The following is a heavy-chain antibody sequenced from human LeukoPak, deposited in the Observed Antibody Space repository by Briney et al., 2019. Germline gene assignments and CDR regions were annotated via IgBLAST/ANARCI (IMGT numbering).Heavy chain of an antibody. Sequence: PGGSLRLSCAASGFTFSSYGMHWVRQAPGKGLEWVAVISYDGSNKYYADSVKGRFIISRDNSKNTLYLQMNSLRAEDTAVYYCARDRKSGEWDLVPWGQGTLVTVSS. CDR2: ISYDGSNK. J-gene: IGHJ4*02. CDR1: GFTFSSYG. CDR3: ARDRKSGEWDLVP. D-gene: IGHD1-26*01. V-gene: IGHV3-30*03.